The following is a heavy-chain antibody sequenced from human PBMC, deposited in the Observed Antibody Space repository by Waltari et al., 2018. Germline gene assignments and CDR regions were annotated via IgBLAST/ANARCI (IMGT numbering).Heavy chain of an antibody. D-gene: IGHD4-17*01. Sequence: QGQLVESGCGVVQPGWSLRLSCSASGFIFPSSRLHWVRQAPGKGLEWVAVIWNDGSLKYYTDSVKCRFTISRNNSENTLYLQMSGLRPEDTAVYYCARSVTTGSGYMDVWGKGTTVTVSS. CDR2: IWNDGSLK. V-gene: IGHV3-33*01. J-gene: IGHJ6*03. CDR3: ARSVTTGSGYMDV. CDR1: GFIFPSSR.